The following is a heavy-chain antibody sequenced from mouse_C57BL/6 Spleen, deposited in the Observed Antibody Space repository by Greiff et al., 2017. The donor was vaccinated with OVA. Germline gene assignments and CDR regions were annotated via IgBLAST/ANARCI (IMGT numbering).Heavy chain of an antibody. Sequence: QVQLKQSGPELVKPGASVKISCKASGYAFSSSWMNWVKQRPGKGLEWIGRIYPGDGDTNYNGKFKGKATLTADKSSSTAYMQLSSLTSEDSAVYFCARLGVYYGNSLFDYWGQGTTLTVSS. J-gene: IGHJ2*01. V-gene: IGHV1-82*01. CDR2: IYPGDGDT. D-gene: IGHD2-1*01. CDR1: GYAFSSSW. CDR3: ARLGVYYGNSLFDY.